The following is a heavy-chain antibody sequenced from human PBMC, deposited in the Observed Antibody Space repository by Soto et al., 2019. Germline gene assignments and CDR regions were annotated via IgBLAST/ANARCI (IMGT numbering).Heavy chain of an antibody. CDR3: ARGNRGWRGAFDI. CDR2: IYYSGST. D-gene: IGHD3-10*01. CDR1: GGSISSGGYY. J-gene: IGHJ3*02. V-gene: IGHV4-31*03. Sequence: SETLSLTCTVSGGSISSGGYYWSWIRQHPGKGLEWIGYIYYSGSTYYNPSLKSRVTISVDTSKNQFSLKLSSVTAADTAVYYCARGNRGWRGAFDIWGQGTMVTVSS.